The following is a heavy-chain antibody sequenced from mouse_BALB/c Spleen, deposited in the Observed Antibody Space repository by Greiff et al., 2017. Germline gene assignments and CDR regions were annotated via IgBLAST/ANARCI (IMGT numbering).Heavy chain of an antibody. CDR2: ISSGGIT. D-gene: IGHD1-2*01. Sequence: EVNVVESGGGLVKPGGSLKLSCAASGFTFSSYAMSWVRQTPEKRLEWVASISSGGITYYPDSVKGRFTISRDNARNILYLQMSSLRSEDTAMYYCARGGDTTATYAMDYWGQGTSVTVSS. J-gene: IGHJ4*01. V-gene: IGHV5-6-5*01. CDR3: ARGGDTTATYAMDY. CDR1: GFTFSSYA.